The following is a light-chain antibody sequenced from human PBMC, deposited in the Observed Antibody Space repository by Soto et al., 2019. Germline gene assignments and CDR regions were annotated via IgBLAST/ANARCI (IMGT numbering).Light chain of an antibody. CDR2: GAS. CDR1: QSVTSNY. Sequence: EIVLTQSPGTLSLSPGERATLSCGASQSVTSNYLAWYQQKPGQAPRLLIFGASIRVKGIPDRFIGSGSGTDFTLTISRLEPEDFAVYYCQQYYTYPWTFGHGTKVEIK. J-gene: IGKJ1*01. CDR3: QQYYTYPWT. V-gene: IGKV3-20*01.